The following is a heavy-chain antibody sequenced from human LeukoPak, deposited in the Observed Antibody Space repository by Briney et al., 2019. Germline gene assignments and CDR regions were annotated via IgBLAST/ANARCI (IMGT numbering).Heavy chain of an antibody. Sequence: SETLSLTCAVSGGSISSYYWSRIRQPPGKGLEWIGYIYYSGSTNYNPSLKSRVTISVDTSKNQFSLKLSSVTAADTAVYYCARVHSSAWGKMDVWGQGTTVTVSS. J-gene: IGHJ6*02. CDR3: ARVHSSAWGKMDV. CDR1: GGSISSYY. V-gene: IGHV4-59*01. CDR2: IYYSGST. D-gene: IGHD6-19*01.